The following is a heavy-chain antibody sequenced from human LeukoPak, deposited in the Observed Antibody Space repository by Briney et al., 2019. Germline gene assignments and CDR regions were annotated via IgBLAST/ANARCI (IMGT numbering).Heavy chain of an antibody. CDR1: GFTFSSYG. V-gene: IGHV3-33*08. CDR3: ARGRGNSGLHYFDY. CDR2: IWYDGSNK. D-gene: IGHD4-23*01. J-gene: IGHJ4*02. Sequence: GGSLRLSCAASGFTFSSYGMHWVRQAPGKGLEWVAVIWYDGSNKYYADSVKGRFTISRDNSKNTLYLQMNSLRAEDTAVYYCARGRGNSGLHYFDYWGQGTLVTVSS.